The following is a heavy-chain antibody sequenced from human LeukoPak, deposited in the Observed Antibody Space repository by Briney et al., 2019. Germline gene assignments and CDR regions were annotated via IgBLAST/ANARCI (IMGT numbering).Heavy chain of an antibody. CDR2: IYHSGSP. V-gene: IGHV4-38-2*01. Sequence: SETLSLTCAVSGYSISSASYWGWIRQPPGKGLEWIGNIYHSGSPYYNPSLKSRVTISVDTSKYQFYLKLSSVTAADTAVYYCARGYFGSSGYYYRAHGSPSTLFDYWGQGTLVTVSS. D-gene: IGHD3-22*01. J-gene: IGHJ4*02. CDR3: ARGYFGSSGYYYRAHGSPSTLFDY. CDR1: GYSISSASY.